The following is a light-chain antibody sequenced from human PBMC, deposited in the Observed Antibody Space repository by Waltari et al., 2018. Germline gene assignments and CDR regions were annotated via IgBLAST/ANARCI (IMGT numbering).Light chain of an antibody. Sequence: DIVMTQSPDSLAVSLGERATINCESSQSVLYSSNNKNYLAWYQQKPGQPPKLLISWASTRDSRVPDRFSGSGSGTDFTLSISSLQAEDVAFYYCQQYYTTPWTFGQGTKVEIK. CDR2: WAS. J-gene: IGKJ1*01. CDR3: QQYYTTPWT. CDR1: QSVLYSSNNKNY. V-gene: IGKV4-1*01.